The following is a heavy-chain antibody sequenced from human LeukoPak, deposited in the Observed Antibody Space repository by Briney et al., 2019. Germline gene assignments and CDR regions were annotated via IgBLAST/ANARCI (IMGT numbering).Heavy chain of an antibody. Sequence: PGGSLRLSCAASKFTFSNYWMTWVRQAPGKGLEWVASMNQDGSEKHYVDSVKGRFAISRDNAKNSLYLQMNSLRAEDTAVYYCARYSSGLDYWGQGTLVTVSS. V-gene: IGHV3-7*05. CDR1: KFTFSNYW. J-gene: IGHJ4*02. CDR3: ARYSSGLDY. D-gene: IGHD6-25*01. CDR2: MNQDGSEK.